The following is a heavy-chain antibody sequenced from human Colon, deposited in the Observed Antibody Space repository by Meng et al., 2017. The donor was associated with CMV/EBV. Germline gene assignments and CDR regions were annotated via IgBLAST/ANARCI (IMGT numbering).Heavy chain of an antibody. CDR1: GFTFSSYG. CDR2: IRYDGSNK. D-gene: IGHD3-16*01. Sequence: GESLMISCAASGFTFSSYGMHWVRQAPGKGLEWVAFIRYDGSNKYYADSVKGRFTISRDNSKNTLYLQMNSLRAEDTAVYYCARERIPWGDYYCGMDVWGQGTTVTVSS. CDR3: ARERIPWGDYYCGMDV. J-gene: IGHJ6*02. V-gene: IGHV3-30*02.